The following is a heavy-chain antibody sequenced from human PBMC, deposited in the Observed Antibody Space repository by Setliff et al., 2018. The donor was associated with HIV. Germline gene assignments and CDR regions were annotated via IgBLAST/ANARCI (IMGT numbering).Heavy chain of an antibody. CDR1: GFTFSTYA. J-gene: IGHJ3*02. V-gene: IGHV3-23*01. Sequence: GESLKISCAASGFTFSTYAMSWVRQALGKGLEWVSGISNNGGSTYCADSVKGRFTISRDNSKNTLYLQMNSLRAQDTAVYYCAKTTGSSWSAFDIWGQGTMVTVSS. CDR3: AKTTGSSWSAFDI. D-gene: IGHD6-13*01. CDR2: ISNNGGST.